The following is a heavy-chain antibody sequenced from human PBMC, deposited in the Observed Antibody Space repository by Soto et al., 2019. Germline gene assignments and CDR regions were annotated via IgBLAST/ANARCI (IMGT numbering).Heavy chain of an antibody. D-gene: IGHD3-10*01. CDR3: AAGETRDY. CDR1: GFIFSKYG. Sequence: QMPRVESGGGVVQPGRSLILSCAASGFIFSKYGMHCVRQATGKGLEWWAIIWYDGSNKYYADSVKGRFTISRDNSKNTVYLQMNSLRAEDTAMYYCAAGETRDYRGQGTLVTVS. CDR2: IWYDGSNK. V-gene: IGHV3-33*01. J-gene: IGHJ4*02.